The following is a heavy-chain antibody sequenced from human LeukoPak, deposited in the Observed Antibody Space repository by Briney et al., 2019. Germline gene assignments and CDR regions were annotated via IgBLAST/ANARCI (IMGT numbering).Heavy chain of an antibody. CDR2: IIPIFGTA. D-gene: IGHD3-10*01. J-gene: IGHJ5*02. Sequence: KISCKGSGYSFTTYWIGWVRQMPGKGLEWMGGIIPIFGTATYAQKFQGRVTISADKSTSTAYMELSSLRSEDTAVYHCARGYHRYYSGSGRWYNWFDPWGQGTLVTVSS. V-gene: IGHV1-69*06. CDR1: GYSFTTYW. CDR3: ARGYHRYYSGSGRWYNWFDP.